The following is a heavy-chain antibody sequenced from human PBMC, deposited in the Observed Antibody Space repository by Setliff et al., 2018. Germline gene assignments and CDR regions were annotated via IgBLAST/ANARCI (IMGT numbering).Heavy chain of an antibody. V-gene: IGHV4-4*08. CDR2: IDTSGST. D-gene: IGHD6-19*01. Sequence: SETLSLTCTVSGGSINNYYWSWIRQSPGKGLEWIGYIDTSGSTDYNPSLKSRVTISVDTSKNQLSLKLSSVTAADTAVYYCVRSSAPQVVLAADFESPTYRRRFDPWGQGTAVTVSS. J-gene: IGHJ5*02. CDR3: VRSSAPQVVLAADFESPTYRRRFDP. CDR1: GGSINNYY.